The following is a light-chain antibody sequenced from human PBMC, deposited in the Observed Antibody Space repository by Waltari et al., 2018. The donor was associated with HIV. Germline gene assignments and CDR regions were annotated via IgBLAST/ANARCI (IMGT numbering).Light chain of an antibody. CDR3: CSYAGRNTMV. Sequence: SYELTQPPSVSVSPGQTASITCSGDKLGDKYACWYQQKPGQSPVLVIYQDNKRPSGIPERFSGSNSGSTATLTISGTQAMDEADYYCCSYAGRNTMVFGGGTTLTVL. J-gene: IGLJ2*01. CDR1: KLGDKY. V-gene: IGLV3-1*01. CDR2: QDN.